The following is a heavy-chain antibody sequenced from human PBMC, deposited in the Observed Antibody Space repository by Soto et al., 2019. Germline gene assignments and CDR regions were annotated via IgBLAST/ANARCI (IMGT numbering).Heavy chain of an antibody. J-gene: IGHJ1*01. V-gene: IGHV3-53*05. CDR3: AKGAAAGYPEH. CDR1: GFTVSSNY. Sequence: PGGSLRLSCAASGFTVSSNYMSWVRQAPGKGLEWVSVIYSGGSTYYADSVKGRFTISRDNSKNTLFLQMNSLKTEDTAVYYCAKGAAAGYPEHWGQGTLVTVSS. CDR2: IYSGGST. D-gene: IGHD6-13*01.